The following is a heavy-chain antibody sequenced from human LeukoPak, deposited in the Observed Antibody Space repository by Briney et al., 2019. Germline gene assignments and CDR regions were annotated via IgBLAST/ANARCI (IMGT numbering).Heavy chain of an antibody. CDR2: IYYSGST. D-gene: IGHD6-19*01. J-gene: IGHJ4*02. Sequence: SETLSLTCTVSGGSISSSSYYWGWIRQPPGKGPEWIGSIYYSGSTYYNPSLKSRVTISVDTSKNQFSLKLSSVTAADTAVYYCARPTIQWLGNPDYYFDYWGQGTLVTVSS. CDR3: ARPTIQWLGNPDYYFDY. V-gene: IGHV4-39*01. CDR1: GGSISSSSYY.